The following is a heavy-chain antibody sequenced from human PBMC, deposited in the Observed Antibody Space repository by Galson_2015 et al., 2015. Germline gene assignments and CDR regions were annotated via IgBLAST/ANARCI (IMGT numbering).Heavy chain of an antibody. V-gene: IGHV1-18*01. CDR2: INSCNGNT. J-gene: IGHJ4*02. Sequence: QSGAEVKKPGASVKVSCEASGYIFTSYGISWVRQAPGQGLEWMGWINSCNGNTKSAQKLQGRLTLTTDTSTSTAYMELRSLTSDDTAVYYCARDGRDGYNYLDYWGQGTLVTVSS. CDR1: GYIFTSYG. D-gene: IGHD5-24*01. CDR3: ARDGRDGYNYLDY.